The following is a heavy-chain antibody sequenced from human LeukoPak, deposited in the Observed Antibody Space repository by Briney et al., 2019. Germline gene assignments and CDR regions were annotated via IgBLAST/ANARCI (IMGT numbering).Heavy chain of an antibody. J-gene: IGHJ3*02. CDR3: ARTRVAHSYGDAFDI. D-gene: IGHD5-18*01. CDR2: IYPGDSDT. V-gene: IGHV5-51*01. CDR1: GYSFTSYW. Sequence: GESLKISCKGSGYSFTSYWIGWVRQMPGKGLEWMGIIYPGDSDTRYSPSFQGQVTISADKSISTAYLQWSSLKASDTAMYYCARTRVAHSYGDAFDIWGQGTMVTVSS.